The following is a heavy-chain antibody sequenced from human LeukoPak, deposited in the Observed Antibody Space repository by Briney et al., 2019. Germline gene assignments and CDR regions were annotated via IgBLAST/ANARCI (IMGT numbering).Heavy chain of an antibody. CDR3: AQVVGAFDI. J-gene: IGHJ3*02. Sequence: GGSLRLSCAASGFTFSSYSMNWVRQAPGKGLEWVSSISSSYIYYADSVKGRFTISRDNAKNSLYLQMNSLRAEDTAVYYCAQVVGAFDIWGQGTMVTVSS. CDR1: GFTFSSYS. V-gene: IGHV3-21*01. D-gene: IGHD2-2*01. CDR2: ISSSYI.